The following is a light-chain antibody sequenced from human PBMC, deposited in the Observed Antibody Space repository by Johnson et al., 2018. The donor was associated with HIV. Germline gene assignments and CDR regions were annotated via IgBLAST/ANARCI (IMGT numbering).Light chain of an antibody. CDR2: ENN. CDR3: GTLDSSLSAYA. V-gene: IGLV1-51*02. CDR1: SSNVGNNY. Sequence: QSVLTQPPSVSAAPGQKVTISCSGSSSNVGNNYVSWYQCLPGTAPKLLIFENNKRPSGIPDRFSGSKSGTSATLGITGLQTGDEADYYCGTLDSSLSAYAFGTGTKVTVL. J-gene: IGLJ1*01.